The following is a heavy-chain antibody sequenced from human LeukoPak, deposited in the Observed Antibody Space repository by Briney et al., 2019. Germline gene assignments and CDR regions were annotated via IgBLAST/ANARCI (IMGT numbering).Heavy chain of an antibody. V-gene: IGHV4-59*01. CDR2: IYYSGST. CDR1: GGSISNYY. J-gene: IGHJ6*02. CDR3: ARSGDSSWFYYYYGMDV. D-gene: IGHD6-13*01. Sequence: SETLSLTCTVSGGSISNYYWSWIRQPPGKGLEWIGYIYYSGSTNYNPSLKSRVTISVDTSKSQSSLKLSSVTAADTAVYYCARSGDSSWFYYYYGMDVWGQGTTVTVSS.